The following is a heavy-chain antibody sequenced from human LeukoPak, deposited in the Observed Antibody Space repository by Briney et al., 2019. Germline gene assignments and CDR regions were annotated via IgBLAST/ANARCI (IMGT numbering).Heavy chain of an antibody. Sequence: PSETLSLTCTVSGGSISSSSYYWGWIRQPPGKGLEWIGSIYYSGSTYYNPSLKSRVTISVDTSKNQFSLKLSFVTAADTAVYYCARVMGPSGYPFDYWGQGTLVTVSS. D-gene: IGHD3-22*01. CDR3: ARVMGPSGYPFDY. CDR1: GGSISSSSYY. V-gene: IGHV4-39*07. CDR2: IYYSGST. J-gene: IGHJ4*02.